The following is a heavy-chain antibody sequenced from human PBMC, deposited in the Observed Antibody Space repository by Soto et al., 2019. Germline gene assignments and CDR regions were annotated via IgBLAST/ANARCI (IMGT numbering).Heavy chain of an antibody. D-gene: IGHD3-16*02. CDR2: ISRSGTNT. J-gene: IGHJ3*01. CDR3: AKSPQAGEYYCGSYRYPVGDFFDV. V-gene: IGHV3-23*01. Sequence: EVQLLESGGDLVQPGGTLRLSCVASGFTFGNYALNWVRQAPGKGLEWVSAISRSGTNTYYAGTVKGRFTVSRDNSKNTLYLQMDSLTDEDTAVYYCAKSPQAGEYYCGSYRYPVGDFFDVWCPGTMVTFSS. CDR1: GFTFGNYA.